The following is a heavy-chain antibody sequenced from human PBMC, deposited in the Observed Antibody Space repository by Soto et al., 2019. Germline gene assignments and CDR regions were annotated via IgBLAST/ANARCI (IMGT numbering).Heavy chain of an antibody. J-gene: IGHJ5*02. CDR2: MNPNSGNT. CDR3: AREKGSSGFDR. D-gene: IGHD6-6*01. V-gene: IGHV1-8*01. Sequence: QVQLVQSGAEVKKPGASVKVSCKASGYTFTSYDINWVRQATGQGHEWMGWMNPNSGNTGYAQKFQARVTMTRNTSIKTAYMELSSLRSENTAVYYCAREKGSSGFDRWGQETRVKVYS. CDR1: GYTFTSYD.